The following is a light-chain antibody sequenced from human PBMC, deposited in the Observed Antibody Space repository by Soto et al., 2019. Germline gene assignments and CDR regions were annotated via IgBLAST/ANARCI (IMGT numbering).Light chain of an antibody. CDR3: SSYTSSSTLL. J-gene: IGLJ2*01. CDR2: DVS. V-gene: IGLV2-14*01. CDR1: SSDVGGYNY. Sequence: QSALTQPASVSGSPGQSITISCTGTSSDVGGYNYVSWYQQHPGKAPKLMIYDVSKRPSGVSNRFSGSKSGNTASLTISGLQAEDEADYHCSSYTSSSTLLFGGGTKVTVL.